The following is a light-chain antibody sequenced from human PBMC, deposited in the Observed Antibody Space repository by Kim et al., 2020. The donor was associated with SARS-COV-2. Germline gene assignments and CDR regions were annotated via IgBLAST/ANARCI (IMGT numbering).Light chain of an antibody. CDR1: QDISSY. CDR2: AAS. V-gene: IGKV1-8*01. J-gene: IGKJ2*01. CDR3: QHYYSYPYT. Sequence: AIRITQSPSSLSASTGDRVTITCRTSQDISSYLAWYQQKPGKAPNLLISAASILHSGVPSMFSGSGSGTDFTLTISRLQSEDFATFYCQHYYSYPYTFGQGTKLEI.